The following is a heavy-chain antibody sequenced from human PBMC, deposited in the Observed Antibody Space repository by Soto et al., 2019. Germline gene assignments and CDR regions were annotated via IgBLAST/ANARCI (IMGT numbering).Heavy chain of an antibody. CDR2: IDPSDSYK. Sequence: PGASLKISCTGSGYRFTSYWISWERQMPGKGLEWMGRIDPSDSYKNYSPSFQGHVTISADKSISTAYLQWRSMKASATAMYDCARKNWGSGMDVWGQGTTVTVSS. D-gene: IGHD7-27*01. CDR1: GYRFTSYW. J-gene: IGHJ6*02. CDR3: ARKNWGSGMDV. V-gene: IGHV5-10-1*01.